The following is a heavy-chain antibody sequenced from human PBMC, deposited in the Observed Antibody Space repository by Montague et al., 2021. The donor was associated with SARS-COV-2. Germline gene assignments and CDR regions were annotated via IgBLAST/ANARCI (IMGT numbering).Heavy chain of an antibody. CDR3: ARDERSLSGDDSDLWLAIVYTSGNWDDY. D-gene: IGHD5-12*01. V-gene: IGHV3-21*01. Sequence: SLRLSCAASGFSFSTYSMNWVRQAPGKGLEWVSSSSRDSNYIYYADSVKGRFNISRENAKSSLFLQMNSLRAEDTAVYHCARDERSLSGDDSDLWLAIVYTSGNWDDYWGQGTLVTVSS. J-gene: IGHJ4*02. CDR2: SSRDSNYI. CDR1: GFSFSTYS.